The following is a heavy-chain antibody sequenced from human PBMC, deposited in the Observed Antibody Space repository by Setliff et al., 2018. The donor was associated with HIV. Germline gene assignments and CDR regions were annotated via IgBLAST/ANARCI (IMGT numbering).Heavy chain of an antibody. V-gene: IGHV4-34*01. D-gene: IGHD3-9*01. CDR3: ARAIVKTGYHTKSRVFDY. Sequence: KPSETLSLTCAVYGGSFSGYHWNWIRQFPGKGLEWIGEINHTGNTQYNPSLKSRVTMSEETSKNQFSLKLKSVTAADTAVYFCARAIVKTGYHTKSRVFDYWGQGTLVTVSS. J-gene: IGHJ4*02. CDR2: INHTGNT. CDR1: GGSFSGYH.